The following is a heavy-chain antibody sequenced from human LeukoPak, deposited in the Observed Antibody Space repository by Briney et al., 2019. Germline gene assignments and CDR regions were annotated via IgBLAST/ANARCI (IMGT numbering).Heavy chain of an antibody. J-gene: IGHJ6*03. CDR2: IYTSGST. D-gene: IGHD2-2*01. CDR1: GGSISSYY. Sequence: SETLSLTCTVSGGSISSYYWSWIRQPPGKGLEWIGYIYTSGSTNYNPSLKSRVTISVDTPKNQFSLKLSSVTAADTAVYYCARLNIVVVPVATRNHYYYYMDVWGKGTTVTVSS. V-gene: IGHV4-4*09. CDR3: ARLNIVVVPVATRNHYYYYMDV.